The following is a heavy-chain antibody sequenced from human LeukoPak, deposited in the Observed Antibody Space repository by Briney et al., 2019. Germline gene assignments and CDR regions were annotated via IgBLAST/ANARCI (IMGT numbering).Heavy chain of an antibody. V-gene: IGHV1-2*02. J-gene: IGHJ5*02. CDR1: GYTFTANY. CDR3: ARGVGSSWFAD. Sequence: ASVKVSCKASGYTFTANYIHWVRHAPAQGLEWMGWINPNSAATSYAQNFEGRVTMTRDTSMTTHYMELSRLTSDDTAVYYCARGVGSSWFADWGQGTLVTVSS. CDR2: INPNSAAT. D-gene: IGHD6-13*01.